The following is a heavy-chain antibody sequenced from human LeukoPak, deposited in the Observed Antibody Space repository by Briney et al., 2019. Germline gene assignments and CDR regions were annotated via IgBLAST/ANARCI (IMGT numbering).Heavy chain of an antibody. D-gene: IGHD6-13*01. CDR3: ARDAQSSSWYLGADYFDY. CDR2: IYYSGST. CDR1: GGSISSYY. Sequence: SETLSLTCTVSGGSISSYYWSWIRQPPGKGLEWIGYIYYSGSTNYNPSLKSRVTISVDTSKNQFSLKLSSVTAADTAVYYCARDAQSSSWYLGADYFDYWGQGTLVTVSS. J-gene: IGHJ4*02. V-gene: IGHV4-59*12.